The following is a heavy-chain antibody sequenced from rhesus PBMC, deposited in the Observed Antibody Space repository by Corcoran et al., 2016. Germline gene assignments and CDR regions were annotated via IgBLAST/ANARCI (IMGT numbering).Heavy chain of an antibody. V-gene: IGHV4S11*01. CDR3: ARPGIAAGRGDSLDV. CDR1: GGSISSNY. J-gene: IGHJ5-2*02. CDR2: IWVIGCST. Sequence: QVQLQESGPGLVKPLEPLSLTCDVSGGSISSNYWNWIRQAPGQGLEWVVYIWVIGCSTTYNPSRKNRGTLSVGTSKNPRYRKRGSGTAADTAVYYCARPGIAAGRGDSLDVWGRGVLVTVSS. D-gene: IGHD6-13*01.